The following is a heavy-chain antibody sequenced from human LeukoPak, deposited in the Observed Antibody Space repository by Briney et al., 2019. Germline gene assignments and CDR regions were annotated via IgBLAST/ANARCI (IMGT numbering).Heavy chain of an antibody. CDR2: IYSSGTT. J-gene: IGHJ4*02. CDR3: ARAGYSSSWYAQFPFSFDY. V-gene: IGHV4-39*07. CDR1: GGSISISTYY. D-gene: IGHD6-13*01. Sequence: SETLSLTCTASGGSISISTYYWGWVRQPPGKGLEWIGSIYSSGTTYYNPSLKSQFTISLDTSKNQFSLKLSSVTAADTAVYYCARAGYSSSWYAQFPFSFDYWGQGTLVTVSS.